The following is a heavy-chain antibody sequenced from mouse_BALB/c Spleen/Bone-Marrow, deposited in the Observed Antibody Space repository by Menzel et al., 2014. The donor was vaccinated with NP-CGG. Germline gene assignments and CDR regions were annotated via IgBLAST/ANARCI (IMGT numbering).Heavy chain of an antibody. CDR3: AMITTGAWFAY. V-gene: IGHV14-3*02. J-gene: IGHJ3*01. D-gene: IGHD2-4*01. CDR2: IDPANGNT. Sequence: VQLQQSGAELVKPGASVKLSCTASGFNIKDTYMHWVKQRPEQGLEWIGRIDPANGNTNYDPKFQGKATITADTSSNTAYLQLSSLTSEDAAVYYCAMITTGAWFAYWGQGTLVTVSA. CDR1: GFNIKDTY.